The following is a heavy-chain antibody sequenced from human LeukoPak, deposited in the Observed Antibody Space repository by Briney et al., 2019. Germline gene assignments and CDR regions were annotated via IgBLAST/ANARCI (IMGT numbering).Heavy chain of an antibody. CDR3: ASLLSGFISSWCPDYYYGVDV. J-gene: IGHJ6*02. V-gene: IGHV4-39*01. CDR2: ISYSGST. Sequence: SETLSLTCTVSSDSISSSRFYGGWIRQPPGRGLEWIATISYSGSTYYNPSLRSRVTMSIDTPKNQFSLKLSSVTAADTAVYYCASLLSGFISSWCPDYYYGVDVWGQGTTVSVSS. CDR1: SDSISSSRFY. D-gene: IGHD6-13*01.